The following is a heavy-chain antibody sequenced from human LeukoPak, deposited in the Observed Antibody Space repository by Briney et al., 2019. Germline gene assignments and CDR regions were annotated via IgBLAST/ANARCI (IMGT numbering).Heavy chain of an antibody. V-gene: IGHV3-33*06. D-gene: IGHD5-12*01. J-gene: IGHJ4*02. CDR2: IWDDGSYK. CDR1: GFTFSSYG. Sequence: GGSLRLSCAASGFTFSSYGMHWVRQAPGQGLEWVAVIWDDGSYKYYADSVKGRFTISRDNSKNTLYLQMNNLRAGDTAVYYCAKDRVEAWLRFSLDYWGQGTLVTVSS. CDR3: AKDRVEAWLRFSLDY.